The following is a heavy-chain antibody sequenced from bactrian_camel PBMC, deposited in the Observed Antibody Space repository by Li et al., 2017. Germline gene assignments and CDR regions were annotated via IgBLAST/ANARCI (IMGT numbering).Heavy chain of an antibody. CDR3: AAVAEYYSGGSYPGNGRWYKY. D-gene: IGHD2*01. CDR1: GFTITTYD. CDR2: IYSGGGT. V-gene: IGHV3S40*01. J-gene: IGHJ4*01. Sequence: VQLVESGGGSVQPGGSLRLSCAASGFTITTYDMSWVRQAPGKALEWVSLIYSGGGTRYVDSVKGRFTISRDSAKNTVYLQMDSLKPEDSAMYYRAAVAEYYSGGSYPGNGRWYKYWGQGTQV.